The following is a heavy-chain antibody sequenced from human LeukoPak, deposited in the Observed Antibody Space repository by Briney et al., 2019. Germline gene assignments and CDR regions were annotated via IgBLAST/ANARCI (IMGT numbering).Heavy chain of an antibody. J-gene: IGHJ3*02. D-gene: IGHD2-8*01. CDR2: ISGDGRTI. CDR3: GREDRIVLGNDALDI. V-gene: IGHV3-74*01. CDR1: GFTVSNYW. Sequence: GGSLRLPCAASGFTVSNYWMSWVRQAPGKGLVWISRISGDGRTISYADSVKGRFTISRDNAKNTVSLQMNSLRGEDTAVYYCGREDRIVLGNDALDIWGQGTMVTVSS.